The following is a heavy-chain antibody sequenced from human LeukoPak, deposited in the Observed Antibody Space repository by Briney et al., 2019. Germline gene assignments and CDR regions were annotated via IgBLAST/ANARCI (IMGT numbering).Heavy chain of an antibody. D-gene: IGHD3-22*01. CDR2: ISSSSTI. V-gene: IGHV3-48*02. J-gene: IGHJ4*02. CDR1: GFTFSSYN. Sequence: GGSLRLSCAASGFTFSSYNMNWVRQAPGKGLEWVSYISSSSTIYYADSVKGRFTISRDNAKNSLYLQMNSLRDEDTAVYYCARPYDSSGYLPGDYWGQGTLVTVSS. CDR3: ARPYDSSGYLPGDY.